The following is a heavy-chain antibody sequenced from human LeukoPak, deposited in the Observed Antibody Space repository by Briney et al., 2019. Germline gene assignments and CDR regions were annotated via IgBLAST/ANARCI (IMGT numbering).Heavy chain of an antibody. V-gene: IGHV3-23*01. CDR2: ISGLGGST. J-gene: IGHJ4*02. CDR3: ARRGGSSWSSFDF. CDR1: GFIFQNYA. D-gene: IGHD6-13*01. Sequence: GGSLRLSCAASGFIFQNYAMNWVRQAPGKGLEWVSGISGLGGSTYYAASVKGRFAISRDNSGNALFLQLTNLRVEDSAVYFCARRGGSSWSSFDFWGQGTLVGVSS.